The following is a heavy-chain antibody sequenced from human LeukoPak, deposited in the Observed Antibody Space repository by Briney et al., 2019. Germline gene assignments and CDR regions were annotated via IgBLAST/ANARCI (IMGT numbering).Heavy chain of an antibody. CDR1: GYTFTGYY. CDR2: INPNSGGT. J-gene: IGHJ4*02. CDR3: ARASRLLTYSSGWYAFGY. D-gene: IGHD6-19*01. Sequence: VASVKVSCKASGYTFTGYYMHWVRQAPGQGLEWMGWINPNSGGTNYAQKFQGWVTMTRDTSTSTAYLELSSPRPEDTAVYYCARASRLLTYSSGWYAFGYWGQGTLVPVSS. V-gene: IGHV1-2*04.